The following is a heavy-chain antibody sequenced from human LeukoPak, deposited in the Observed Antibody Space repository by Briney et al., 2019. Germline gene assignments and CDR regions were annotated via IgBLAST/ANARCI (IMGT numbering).Heavy chain of an antibody. CDR3: AKRGSGFYYYYYYMDV. J-gene: IGHJ6*03. CDR1: VGSFSDYS. CDR2: INHSGST. Sequence: SETLSLTCAVYVGSFSDYSWSWIRQPPGKGLEWIGEINHSGSTNYNPSLKSRVTISVDTSKSQFSLKLSSVTAADTAVYYCAKRGSGFYYYYYYMDVWGKGTTVTVSS. D-gene: IGHD3-10*01. V-gene: IGHV4-34*01.